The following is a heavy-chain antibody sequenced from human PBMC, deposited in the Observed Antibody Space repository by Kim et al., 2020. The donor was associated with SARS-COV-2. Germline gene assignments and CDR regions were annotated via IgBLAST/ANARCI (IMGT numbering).Heavy chain of an antibody. CDR1: GYTFRAYW. D-gene: IGHD3-10*01. Sequence: GESLKISCNGSGYTFRAYWIGWVRQMPGKGLEWMGIIYPGDSVTRYSPSFQGQVTISADKSISTAYLQWSSLKASDTAVYYCVRQDGAGLYYFDYWGQGTLVTVSS. CDR3: VRQDGAGLYYFDY. J-gene: IGHJ4*02. CDR2: IYPGDSVT. V-gene: IGHV5-51*01.